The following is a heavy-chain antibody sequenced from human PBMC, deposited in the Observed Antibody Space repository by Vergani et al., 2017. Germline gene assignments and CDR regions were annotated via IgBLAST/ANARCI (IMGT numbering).Heavy chain of an antibody. J-gene: IGHJ4*02. D-gene: IGHD6-13*01. V-gene: IGHV3-20*04. Sequence: EVQLVESGGGVVRPGGSLRLSCVGSGFAFGDFGMSWVRQVPGKGLVWVAGINWNGGTTIYGDPVTGRFTISRDNSKHTLFLQMHSLRPEDTAIYFCASDVWFSNSRISWGLGTLVTVSS. CDR2: INWNGGTT. CDR3: ASDVWFSNSRIS. CDR1: GFAFGDFG.